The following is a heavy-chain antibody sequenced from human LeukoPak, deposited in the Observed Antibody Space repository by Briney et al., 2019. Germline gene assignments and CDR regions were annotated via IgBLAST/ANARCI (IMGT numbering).Heavy chain of an antibody. CDR3: ARDRGSYTLDY. CDR2: ITSSSRYI. V-gene: IGHV3-21*01. Sequence: PGGSLRLSCAASGFTFSSYAMSWVRQAPGKGLEWVSSITSSSRYIYYADSVKGRFTISRDNAKNPLYLQMNSLRAEDTAVYYCARDRGSYTLDYWGQGALVTVSS. CDR1: GFTFSSYA. D-gene: IGHD1-26*01. J-gene: IGHJ4*02.